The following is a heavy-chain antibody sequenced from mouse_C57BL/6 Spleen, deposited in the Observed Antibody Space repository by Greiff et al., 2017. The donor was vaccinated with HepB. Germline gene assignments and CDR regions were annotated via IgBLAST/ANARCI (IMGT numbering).Heavy chain of an antibody. V-gene: IGHV1-69*01. CDR2: IDPSDSYT. J-gene: IGHJ3*01. CDR3: ARGDGNLFAY. CDR1: GYTFTSYW. D-gene: IGHD2-1*01. Sequence: VQLQQSGAELVMPGASVKLSCKASGYTFTSYWMHWVKQRPGQGLEWIGEIDPSDSYTNYNQKFKGKSTLTVDKSSSTAYMQLSSLTSEDSAVYYCARGDGNLFAYWGQGTLVTVSA.